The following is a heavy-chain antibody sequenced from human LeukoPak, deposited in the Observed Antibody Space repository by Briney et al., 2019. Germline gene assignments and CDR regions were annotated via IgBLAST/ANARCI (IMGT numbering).Heavy chain of an antibody. V-gene: IGHV1-69*13. CDR3: ARGGVGATNAFDI. CDR1: GGTFSSYA. Sequence: SVKVSCKASGGTFSSYAISWVRQAPGQGLEWMGGIIPIFGTANYAQKFQGRVTITADESTSTAYMELSSLRSEDTAVYYCARGGVGATNAFDIWGQGTMVTVSS. CDR2: IIPIFGTA. D-gene: IGHD1-26*01. J-gene: IGHJ3*02.